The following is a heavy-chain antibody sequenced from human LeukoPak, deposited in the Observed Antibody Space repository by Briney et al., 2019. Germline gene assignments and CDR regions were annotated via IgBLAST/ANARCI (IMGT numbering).Heavy chain of an antibody. V-gene: IGHV3-33*01. D-gene: IGHD3-22*01. CDR1: GFTFSTYG. CDR2: IWYDGSNK. CDR3: ARDYYDSSGFDY. J-gene: IGHJ4*02. Sequence: PGGSLRLSCAASGFTFSTYGMHWVRQAPGKGLEWVAVIWYDGSNKYYADSVKGRFTISRDNSKNTLYLQMNSLRAEDTAVYYCARDYYDSSGFDYWGQGTLVTVSS.